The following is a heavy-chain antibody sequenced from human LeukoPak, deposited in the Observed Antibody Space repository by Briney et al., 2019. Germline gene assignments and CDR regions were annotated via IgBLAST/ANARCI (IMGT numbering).Heavy chain of an antibody. J-gene: IGHJ4*02. V-gene: IGHV4-31*03. D-gene: IGHD6-13*01. Sequence: SQTLSLTCTVSGASISSGAYYWSWIRQHPGKGLECIGYIYYSGSTYYNPSLKSRVTISVDTSKNQFSLNLRSVTAADTAVYYCARASSTWWFDYWGQGTLVTVSS. CDR1: GASISSGAYY. CDR2: IYYSGST. CDR3: ARASSTWWFDY.